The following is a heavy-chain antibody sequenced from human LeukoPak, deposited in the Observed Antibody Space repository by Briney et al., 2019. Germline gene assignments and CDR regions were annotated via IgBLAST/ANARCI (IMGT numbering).Heavy chain of an antibody. V-gene: IGHV1-69*13. CDR3: ARALVVVPAADNWFDP. D-gene: IGHD2-2*01. CDR2: IIPIFGTA. CDR1: GYIFINNY. J-gene: IGHJ5*02. Sequence: GASVKVSCKASGYIFINNYIQWVRQAPGQGLEWMGGIIPIFGTANYAQKFQGRVTITADESTSTAYMELSSLRSEDTAVYYCARALVVVPAADNWFDPWGQGTLVTVSS.